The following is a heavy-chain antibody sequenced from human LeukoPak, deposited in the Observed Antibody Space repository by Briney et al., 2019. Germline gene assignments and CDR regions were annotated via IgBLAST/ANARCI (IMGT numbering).Heavy chain of an antibody. Sequence: PGGSLRLSCAASGFTFSSYEMNWVRQAPGKGLEWVSSVSSSGSTIYYADSVKGRFTISRDNAKNSLYLQMKSLRAEDTAVYDCARDWGLVEYWGQGTLVTVSS. V-gene: IGHV3-48*03. CDR2: VSSSGSTI. CDR1: GFTFSSYE. D-gene: IGHD3/OR15-3a*01. J-gene: IGHJ4*02. CDR3: ARDWGLVEY.